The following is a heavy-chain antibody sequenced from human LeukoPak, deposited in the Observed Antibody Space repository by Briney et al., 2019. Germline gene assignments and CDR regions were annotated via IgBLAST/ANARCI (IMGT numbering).Heavy chain of an antibody. V-gene: IGHV1-18*01. CDR3: ARISGYSSSWYPVPWDY. Sequence: ASVKVSCKTSGYTFTDYDITWVRQAPGQGLEWMGRVSPYNGNTYYSQRFQDRVTITKDTSTGTAYMDLRNLRTDDTAVYYCARISGYSSSWYPVPWDYWGQGTLVTVSS. D-gene: IGHD6-13*01. J-gene: IGHJ4*02. CDR1: GYTFTDYD. CDR2: VSPYNGNT.